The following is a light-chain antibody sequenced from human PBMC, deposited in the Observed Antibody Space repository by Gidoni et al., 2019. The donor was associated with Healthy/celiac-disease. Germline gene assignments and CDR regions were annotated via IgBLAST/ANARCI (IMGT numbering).Light chain of an antibody. CDR1: SSDVGSYNL. CDR3: CSYAGSSTFGVV. CDR2: EVS. J-gene: IGLJ2*01. Sequence: QSALPQPASVSGSPGQSITISCTGTSSDVGSYNLVSWYQQHPGKAPKLMIYEVSKRPSGVSNRFSGSKSGNTASLTITGLQAEDEDDYYGCSYAGSSTFGVVFGGGTKLTVL. V-gene: IGLV2-23*02.